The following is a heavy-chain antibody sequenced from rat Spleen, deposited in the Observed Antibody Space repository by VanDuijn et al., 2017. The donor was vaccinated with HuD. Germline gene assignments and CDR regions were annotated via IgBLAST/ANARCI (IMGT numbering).Heavy chain of an antibody. CDR2: ITYDGFSS. J-gene: IGHJ3*01. V-gene: IGHV5-7*01. Sequence: EVQLVESGGGLVQPGRSLKLSCAASGFTFSDYNMAWVRQAPKTGLEWVATITYDGFSSYYLDSVKGRFTISRDNAKSTLYLQMDSLRSEDTATYYCARPDYGYPFAYWGQGTLVPVSS. CDR1: GFTFSDYN. CDR3: ARPDYGYPFAY. D-gene: IGHD1-7*01.